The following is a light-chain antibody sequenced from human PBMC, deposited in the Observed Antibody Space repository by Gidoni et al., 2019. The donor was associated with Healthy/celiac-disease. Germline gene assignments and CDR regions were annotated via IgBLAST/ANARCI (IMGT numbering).Light chain of an antibody. CDR2: AAS. V-gene: IGKV1-39*01. Sequence: DIQMTQSPSSLSASVGDRVTITCRASQSISSYLNWYQQKPGKAPKLLIYAASSLQSGVPSRFSGSGSGTDLTITISSQQPEDFATYYCQQSYSTPDTFGQGTKLEIK. J-gene: IGKJ2*01. CDR3: QQSYSTPDT. CDR1: QSISSY.